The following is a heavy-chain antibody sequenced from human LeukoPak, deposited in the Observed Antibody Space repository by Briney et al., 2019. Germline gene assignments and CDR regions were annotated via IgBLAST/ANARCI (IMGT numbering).Heavy chain of an antibody. CDR2: INHSGST. Sequence: SETLSLTCAVYGGSFSGYYWSWIRQPPGKGLEWIGEINHSGSTNYNPSLKSRVTISVDTSKNQFSLKLSSVTAADTAVYYCARRSYYYYGMDVWGQGTTVTVSS. V-gene: IGHV4-34*01. CDR3: ARRSYYYYGMDV. J-gene: IGHJ6*02. CDR1: GGSFSGYY.